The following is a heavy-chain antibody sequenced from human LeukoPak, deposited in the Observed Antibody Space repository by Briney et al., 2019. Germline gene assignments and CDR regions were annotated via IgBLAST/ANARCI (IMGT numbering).Heavy chain of an antibody. Sequence: GGSLRLSCAASGFTFRKYWLHWVRQAPGKGLVWVSRINPDDGSTSYADSVKGRFTISRDNAKSTLYLQMNSLRAEDTAVYYCAKAKIAAAGVFDYWGQGTLVTVSS. J-gene: IGHJ4*02. V-gene: IGHV3-74*01. CDR3: AKAKIAAAGVFDY. CDR1: GFTFRKYW. D-gene: IGHD6-13*01. CDR2: INPDDGST.